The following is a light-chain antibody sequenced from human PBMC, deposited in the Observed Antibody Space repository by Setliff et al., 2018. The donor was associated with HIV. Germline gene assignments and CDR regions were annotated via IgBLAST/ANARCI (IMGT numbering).Light chain of an antibody. CDR1: SGDVGGFNF. CDR2: DVT. Sequence: HPASMSGYPGQSITVSCTGTSGDVGGFNFVSWYQQHAGKAPRLMIYDVTNRPSGISNRFSGSTSGNTASLTISGLQAEDEADYYCTSYANSSTYIFGTGTKVTVL. CDR3: TSYANSSTYI. J-gene: IGLJ1*01. V-gene: IGLV2-14*03.